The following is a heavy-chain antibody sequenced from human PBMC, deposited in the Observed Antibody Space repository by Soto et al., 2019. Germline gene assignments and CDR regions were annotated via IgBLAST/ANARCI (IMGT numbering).Heavy chain of an antibody. CDR3: ARLPAVLPVVDM. CDR1: GGPFSNYA. CDR2: IIPISGTT. Sequence: QVHLVQSGAEVKKPGSSVNVSCQASGGPFSNYALSWVRQAPGHGLEWMGVIIPISGTTDYAQKFQARVTITADESKNTAYMELSSLRADDTAVYYCARLPAVLPVVDMWGQGTLVTVSS. V-gene: IGHV1-69*01. J-gene: IGHJ3*02.